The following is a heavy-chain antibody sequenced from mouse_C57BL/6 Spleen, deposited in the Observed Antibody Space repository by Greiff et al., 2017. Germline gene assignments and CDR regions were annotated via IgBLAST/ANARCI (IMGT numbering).Heavy chain of an antibody. D-gene: IGHD1-1*01. V-gene: IGHV1-81*01. CDR1: GYTFTSYG. J-gene: IGHJ1*03. Sequence: VQLVESGAELARPGASVKLSCKASGYTFTSYGISWVKQRTGQGLEWIGEIYPRSGNTYYNEKFKGKATLTADKSSSTAYMELRSLTSEDSAVYFCAHYYGSSPNWYFDVWGTGTTVTVSS. CDR3: AHYYGSSPNWYFDV. CDR2: IYPRSGNT.